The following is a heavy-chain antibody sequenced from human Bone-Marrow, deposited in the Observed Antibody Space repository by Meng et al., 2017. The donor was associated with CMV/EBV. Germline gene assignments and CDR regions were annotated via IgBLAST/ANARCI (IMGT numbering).Heavy chain of an antibody. CDR2: ISSSSSYI. J-gene: IGHJ4*02. V-gene: IGHV3-21*01. D-gene: IGHD6-13*01. CDR1: GFTFDDYA. Sequence: GESLKISCAASGFTFDDYAMHWVRQAPGKGLEWVSSISSSSSYIYYADSVKGRFTISRDNAKNSLYLQMNSLRAEDTAVYYCARDSLGYSSSWYFSSPSSFFDYWGQGTLVTVSS. CDR3: ARDSLGYSSSWYFSSPSSFFDY.